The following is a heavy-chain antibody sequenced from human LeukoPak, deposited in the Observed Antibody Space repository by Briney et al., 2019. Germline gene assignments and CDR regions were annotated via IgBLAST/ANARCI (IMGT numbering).Heavy chain of an antibody. CDR3: ARGEAY. J-gene: IGHJ4*02. CDR2: IYSGGST. Sequence: GGSLRLSCAASGFSFSSYTMHWVRQAPGKGLEWVSVIYSGGSTYYADSVKGRFTISRDNSKNTLYLQMNSLRAEDTAVYYCARGEAYWGQGTLVTVSS. V-gene: IGHV3-66*01. CDR1: GFSFSSYT.